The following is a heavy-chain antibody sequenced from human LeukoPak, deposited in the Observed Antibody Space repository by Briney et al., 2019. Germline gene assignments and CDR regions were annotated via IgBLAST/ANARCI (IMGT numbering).Heavy chain of an antibody. CDR2: ISGSGGTT. V-gene: IGHV3-23*01. CDR3: AKDPPTVMANAFHI. D-gene: IGHD5-18*01. J-gene: IGHJ3*02. Sequence: GGSLRLTCAASGFTFSSYGMSWVRQAPGKGLEWVSSISGSGGTTYYADSVKGRFTISRDNSKNTLYLQMNSLRADDTAVYSCAKDPPTVMANAFHIECQGTVITVS. CDR1: GFTFSSYG.